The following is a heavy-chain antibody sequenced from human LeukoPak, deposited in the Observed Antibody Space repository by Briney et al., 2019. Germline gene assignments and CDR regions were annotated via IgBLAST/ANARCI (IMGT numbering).Heavy chain of an antibody. CDR1: GFTFSSYG. Sequence: GGSLRLSCAASGFTFSSYGMHWVRQAPGKGLEWVAFIRYDGSNKYYADSVKGRFTISRDNSKNTLYLQMNSLRAEDTAVYYCAKANLGYCSSTSCPRYYYCMDVWGKGTTVTVSS. V-gene: IGHV3-30*02. D-gene: IGHD2-2*01. J-gene: IGHJ6*03. CDR3: AKANLGYCSSTSCPRYYYCMDV. CDR2: IRYDGSNK.